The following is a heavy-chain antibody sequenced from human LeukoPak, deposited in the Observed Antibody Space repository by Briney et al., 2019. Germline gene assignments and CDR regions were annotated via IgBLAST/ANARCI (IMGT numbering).Heavy chain of an antibody. CDR3: ARIAVTGGVDF. CDR2: ISAYNANT. CDR1: GNTFISYG. Sequence: ASVKVSCKASGNTFISYGFSWVRQAPGQGLEWMGWISAYNANTNYAQKLQGRVTMTTDTSTSTAYMELRSLRSDDTAVYYCARIAVTGGVDFWGQGTLVTVSP. V-gene: IGHV1-18*01. D-gene: IGHD6-19*01. J-gene: IGHJ4*02.